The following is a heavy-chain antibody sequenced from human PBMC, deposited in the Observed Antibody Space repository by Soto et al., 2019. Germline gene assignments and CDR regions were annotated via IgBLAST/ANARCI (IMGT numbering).Heavy chain of an antibody. D-gene: IGHD4-17*01. V-gene: IGHV1-2*04. CDR3: ATTVTTADVVAFDI. CDR2: INPNSGGT. J-gene: IGHJ3*02. CDR1: GYTFTGYY. Sequence: ASVKVSCKASGYTFTGYYMHWVRQAPGQGLEWMGWINPNSGGTNYAQKIQGWVTMTRDTSISTAYMELSRLRSDDTAVYYCATTVTTADVVAFDIWGQGTMVTVSS.